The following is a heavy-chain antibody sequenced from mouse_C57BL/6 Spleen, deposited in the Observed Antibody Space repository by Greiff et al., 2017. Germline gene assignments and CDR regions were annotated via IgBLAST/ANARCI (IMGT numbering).Heavy chain of an antibody. J-gene: IGHJ1*03. CDR2: IHPNSGST. CDR1: GYTFTSYW. D-gene: IGHD1-1*01. Sequence: QVQLQQPGAELVKPGASVKLSCKASGYTFTSYWMHWVKQRPGQGLEWIGMIHPNSGSTNYNEKFKSKATLTVDKSSSTAYMQLSSLTSEDSAVYYCAPDYYGSSRGYFDVWGTGTTVTVSS. CDR3: APDYYGSSRGYFDV. V-gene: IGHV1-64*01.